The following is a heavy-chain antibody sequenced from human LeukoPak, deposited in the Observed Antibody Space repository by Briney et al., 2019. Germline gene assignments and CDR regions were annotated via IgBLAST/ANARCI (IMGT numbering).Heavy chain of an antibody. D-gene: IGHD4-23*01. CDR3: AKRPIYPSTVAVYYFDY. J-gene: IGHJ4*02. CDR1: GFTFSSYG. CDR2: IRYDGSNK. V-gene: IGHV3-30*02. Sequence: GGSLRLSCAASGFTFSSYGMHWVRQAPGKGLEWVAFIRYDGSNKYYADSVKGRFTISRDNSKNTLYLQMNSLRAEDTAVYYCAKRPIYPSTVAVYYFDYWGQGTLVTVSS.